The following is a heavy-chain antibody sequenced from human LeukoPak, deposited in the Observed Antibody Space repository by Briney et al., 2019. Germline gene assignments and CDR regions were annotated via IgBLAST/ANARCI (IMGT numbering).Heavy chain of an antibody. Sequence: LPGGSLRLSCAASGFTFSSYAMHWVRQAPGKGLEWVAVISYDGSNKYYADSVKGRFTISRDNSKNTLCLQMNSLRAEDTAVYYCAREIGTGSYYNVYYYGMDVWGKGTTVTVSS. CDR3: AREIGTGSYYNVYYYGMDV. CDR1: GFTFSSYA. D-gene: IGHD3-10*01. J-gene: IGHJ6*04. V-gene: IGHV3-30*04. CDR2: ISYDGSNK.